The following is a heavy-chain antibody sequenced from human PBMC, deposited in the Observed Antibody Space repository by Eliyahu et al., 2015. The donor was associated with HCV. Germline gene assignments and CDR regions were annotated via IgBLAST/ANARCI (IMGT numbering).Heavy chain of an antibody. Sequence: EVQLLESGGGLVXPGGSLRLXXAASGFTFSSYXMSWVRQAPGKGLEWVSAISGSGGSTYYADSVKGRFTISRDNSKNTLYLQMNSLRAEDTAVYYCAGMGQYYYDSSGYPHGYFDLWGRGTLVTVSS. CDR2: ISGSGGST. J-gene: IGHJ2*01. CDR3: AGMGQYYYDSSGYPHGYFDL. CDR1: GFTFSSYX. V-gene: IGHV3-23*01. D-gene: IGHD3-22*01.